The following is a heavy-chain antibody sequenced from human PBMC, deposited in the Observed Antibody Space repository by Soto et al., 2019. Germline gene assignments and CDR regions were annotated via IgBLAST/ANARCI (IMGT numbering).Heavy chain of an antibody. CDR2: INHSGST. J-gene: IGHJ4*02. Sequence: SETLSLTCVVYGGSFSGYYWSWIRQPPGKGLEWIGEINHSGSTNYNPSLKSRVTISVDTSKNQFSLKLSSVTAADTAVYYCARGRSIAAPFDYWGQGTLVTVSS. V-gene: IGHV4-34*01. CDR1: GGSFSGYY. D-gene: IGHD6-6*01. CDR3: ARGRSIAAPFDY.